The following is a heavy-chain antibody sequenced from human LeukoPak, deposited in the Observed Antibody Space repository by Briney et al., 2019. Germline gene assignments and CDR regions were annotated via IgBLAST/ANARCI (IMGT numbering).Heavy chain of an antibody. J-gene: IGHJ4*02. CDR2: ISSSSSYI. V-gene: IGHV3-21*01. Sequence: PGGSLRLSCAASGFTFSSYWMSWVRQAPGKGLEWVSSISSSSSYIYYADSVKGRFTISRDNAKNSLYLQMNSLRAEDTAVYYCARVTGYRIEDYFDYWGQGTLVTVSS. D-gene: IGHD6-13*01. CDR3: ARVTGYRIEDYFDY. CDR1: GFTFSSYW.